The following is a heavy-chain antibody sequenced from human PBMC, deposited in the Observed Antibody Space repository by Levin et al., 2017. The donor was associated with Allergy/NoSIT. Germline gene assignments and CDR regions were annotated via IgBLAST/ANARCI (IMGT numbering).Heavy chain of an antibody. V-gene: IGHV3-23*01. CDR1: EFTFSSYA. J-gene: IGHJ4*02. CDR2: ISRSGDNT. CDR3: AKWSNYDSSGCFSPFDY. Sequence: GSLRLSCAASEFTFSSYAMSWVRQAPGKGLEWVSAISRSGDNTYYADPVKGRFTLSRDNSKKTLYLQMNSLRDEDTAVYYCAKWSNYDSSGCFSPFDYWGQGTLVTVSS. D-gene: IGHD3-22*01.